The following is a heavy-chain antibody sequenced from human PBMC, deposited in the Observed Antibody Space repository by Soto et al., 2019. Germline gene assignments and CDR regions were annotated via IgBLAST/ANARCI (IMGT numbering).Heavy chain of an antibody. Sequence: ASVKVSCKASGHTFTSYAMHWVRQAPGQRLEWMGWINAGNGNTKYSQKFQGRVTITRDTSASTAYMELSSLRSEDTAVYYCARDQSSSWYFDYWGQGTLVTVSS. CDR3: ARDQSSSWYFDY. D-gene: IGHD6-13*01. J-gene: IGHJ4*02. CDR2: INAGNGNT. V-gene: IGHV1-3*01. CDR1: GHTFTSYA.